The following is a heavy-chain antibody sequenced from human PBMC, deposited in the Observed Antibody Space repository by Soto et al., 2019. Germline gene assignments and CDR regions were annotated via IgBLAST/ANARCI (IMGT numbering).Heavy chain of an antibody. V-gene: IGHV4-30-4*01. Sequence: PSETLSLSCTVSGGSISRCDYYWSWIRQPPGKGLECIGYIYYSGSTYYNPSLKSRVTISVDTSKNQFSLKLSSVTAADTAVYYCASRKSSPYFDYWGQGTLVTVSS. CDR3: ASRKSSPYFDY. D-gene: IGHD3-10*01. J-gene: IGHJ4*02. CDR2: IYYSGST. CDR1: GGSISRCDYY.